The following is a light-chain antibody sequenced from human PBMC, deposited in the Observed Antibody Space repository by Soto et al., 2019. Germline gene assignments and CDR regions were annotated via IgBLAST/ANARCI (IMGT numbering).Light chain of an antibody. CDR2: KVT. J-gene: IGLJ1*01. Sequence: QSVLTQPSSLSGSPGQSITISCTGTSSDVGGNKYVSWYQQYPGKVPKLLINKVTNRPSGVSYRFSGSKSGNTASLTISALLAEDEADYFCASSTSDRIYVFGTGTKVTVL. V-gene: IGLV2-14*01. CDR3: ASSTSDRIYV. CDR1: SSDVGGNKY.